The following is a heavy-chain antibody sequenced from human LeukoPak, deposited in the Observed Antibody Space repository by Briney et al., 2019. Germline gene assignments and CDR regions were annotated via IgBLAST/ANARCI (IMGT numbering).Heavy chain of an antibody. J-gene: IGHJ4*02. D-gene: IGHD5-18*01. CDR3: AKDRTRGYSYGYDDY. CDR1: GFTFSNFW. V-gene: IGHV3-23*01. CDR2: ISGSGGST. Sequence: GGSLRLSCTASGFTFSNFWMGWVRQAPGKGLEWVSAISGSGGSTYYADSVKGRFTISRDNSKNTLYLQMNSLRAEDTAVYYCAKDRTRGYSYGYDDYWGQGTLVTVSS.